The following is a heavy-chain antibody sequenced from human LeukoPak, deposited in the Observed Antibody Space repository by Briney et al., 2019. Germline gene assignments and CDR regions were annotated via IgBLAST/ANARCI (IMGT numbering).Heavy chain of an antibody. Sequence: SETLSLTCTVSGGSIGRSRDYWGWIRQPPGKGLEWIGSIYYSGSTYYNPSLKSRVTISGDTSKNQFSLKLSSVTAADTAVYYCARDPDTGIFDYWGQGTLVTVSS. J-gene: IGHJ4*02. D-gene: IGHD7-27*01. CDR1: GGSIGRSRDY. CDR2: IYYSGST. CDR3: ARDPDTGIFDY. V-gene: IGHV4-39*07.